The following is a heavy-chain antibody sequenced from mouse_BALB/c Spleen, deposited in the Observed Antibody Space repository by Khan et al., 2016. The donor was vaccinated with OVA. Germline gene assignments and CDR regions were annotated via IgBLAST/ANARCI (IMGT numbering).Heavy chain of an antibody. Sequence: QVQLKQSGAELAKPGASVKMSCKASGYTFTSYWMHWVKQRPGQGLEWIGYINPSTGYTEYNQRFKDKATLTADKSSSTAYMQLSSLTSAESAVYYCENRGSSSAWLTYWGQGTLVTVSA. D-gene: IGHD1-1*01. CDR2: INPSTGYT. CDR1: GYTFTSYW. CDR3: ENRGSSSAWLTY. V-gene: IGHV1-7*01. J-gene: IGHJ3*01.